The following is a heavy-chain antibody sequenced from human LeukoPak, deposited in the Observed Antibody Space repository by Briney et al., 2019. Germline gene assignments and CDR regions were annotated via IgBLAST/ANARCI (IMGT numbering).Heavy chain of an antibody. Sequence: GGSLRLSCEVSGFTFSNYAMSWVRQAPGKGLEWVSAISGSGARTFYADSVRGRFTISRDNSKNTLYLQMNSLRAEDTAVYYCAKDGSLGAAGTIEYFQHWGQGTLVTVSS. CDR3: AKDGSLGAAGTIEYFQH. CDR2: ISGSGART. CDR1: GFTFSNYA. V-gene: IGHV3-23*01. D-gene: IGHD6-13*01. J-gene: IGHJ1*01.